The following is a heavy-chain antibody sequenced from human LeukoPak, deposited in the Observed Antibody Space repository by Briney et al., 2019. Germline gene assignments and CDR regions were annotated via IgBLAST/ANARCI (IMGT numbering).Heavy chain of an antibody. D-gene: IGHD2-2*01. V-gene: IGHV3-48*03. J-gene: IGHJ4*02. Sequence: GGSLRLSCAASGFTFSSYEMNWVRQAPGKGLEWVSYISSSGSTIYYADSVKGRFTISRDNAKNSLYLQMNSLRAEDTAVYYCARGLLYAGFDYWGQGTLVTVSS. CDR2: ISSSGSTI. CDR3: ARGLLYAGFDY. CDR1: GFTFSSYE.